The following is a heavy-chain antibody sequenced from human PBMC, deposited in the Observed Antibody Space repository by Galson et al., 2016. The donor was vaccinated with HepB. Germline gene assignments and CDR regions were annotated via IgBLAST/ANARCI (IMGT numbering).Heavy chain of an antibody. Sequence: SLRLSCAASGFTFSTYSMNWVRQAPGKGLEWVSSISSSSSYIYYADSVKGRFTISRDNAKNSLYLQINSLRAEDTAVYYCARALYYDTSTYYYRGSDYSNYYGLDVWGQGTLITVSS. J-gene: IGHJ6*02. V-gene: IGHV3-21*01. CDR2: ISSSSSYI. D-gene: IGHD3-22*01. CDR1: GFTFSTYS. CDR3: ARALYYDTSTYYYRGSDYSNYYGLDV.